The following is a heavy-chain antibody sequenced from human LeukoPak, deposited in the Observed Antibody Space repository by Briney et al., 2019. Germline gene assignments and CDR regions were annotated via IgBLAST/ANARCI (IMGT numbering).Heavy chain of an antibody. J-gene: IGHJ2*01. CDR3: ARQKIAAAGTARWYFDL. Sequence: SETLSLTCTVSGGSISSYYWSWIRQPPGKGLEWIGYIYYSGSTNHNPSLKSRVTISVDTSKNQFSLKLSSVTAADTAVYYCARQKIAAAGTARWYFDLWGRGTLVTVSS. CDR2: IYYSGST. D-gene: IGHD6-13*01. CDR1: GGSISSYY. V-gene: IGHV4-59*08.